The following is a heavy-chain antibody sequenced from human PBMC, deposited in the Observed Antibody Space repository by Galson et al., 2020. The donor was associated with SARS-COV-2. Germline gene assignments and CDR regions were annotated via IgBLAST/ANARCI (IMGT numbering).Heavy chain of an antibody. D-gene: IGHD3-10*01. CDR3: AKRKEVFWLGELNQGRDV. CDR2: ISYEGSIK. CDR1: GFTFNNYA. Sequence: GGSLRLSCAASGFTFNNYAMHWVRQAPGKGLEWVALISYEGSIKYYADSVKGRFTISRDSSKNTLYLQMNSLSAGDTAVYYCAKRKEVFWLGELNQGRDVWGQGTTVTVS. V-gene: IGHV3-30*18. J-gene: IGHJ6*02.